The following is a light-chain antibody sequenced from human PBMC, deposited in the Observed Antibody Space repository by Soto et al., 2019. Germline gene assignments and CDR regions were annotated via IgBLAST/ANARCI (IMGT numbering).Light chain of an antibody. CDR3: CSYAGTYTHYV. J-gene: IGLJ1*01. V-gene: IGLV2-11*01. CDR2: DVN. Sequence: QSVLTQPRSVSGSPGQSVTISCTGTSSDVGGYNFVSWYQQHPGKAPKLMIYDVNKRPSGVPGRFSGSKSGNTASLTISGLQDEDEADYYCCSYAGTYTHYVFGTGTKLTVL. CDR1: SSDVGGYNF.